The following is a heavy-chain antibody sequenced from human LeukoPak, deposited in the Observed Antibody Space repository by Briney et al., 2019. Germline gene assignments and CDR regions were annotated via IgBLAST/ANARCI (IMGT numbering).Heavy chain of an antibody. CDR2: ISDDSGST. CDR3: ARDLGAYCGGDCPNWFDP. V-gene: IGHV3-23*01. CDR1: ELMFSSYA. J-gene: IGHJ5*02. D-gene: IGHD2-21*02. Sequence: GGSLRLSCAASELMFSSYAMSWIRQAPVKGLEWVSGISDDSGSTYYADSVRGRFTISRDNSKNTLYLQMNSLRAEDTAVYYCARDLGAYCGGDCPNWFDPWGQGTLVTVSS.